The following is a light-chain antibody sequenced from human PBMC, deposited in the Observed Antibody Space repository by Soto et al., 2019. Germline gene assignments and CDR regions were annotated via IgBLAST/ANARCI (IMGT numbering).Light chain of an antibody. CDR3: QSYDSSSDV. CDR2: EDN. CDR1: SGSIASNY. V-gene: IGLV6-57*04. J-gene: IGLJ1*01. Sequence: NFMLTQPHSVSESPGKTVTISCTRSSGSIASNYVQWYQQRPGSVPTTVIYEDNERPSGVPDRFSGSIDRSSNSASLTISGLKTDDEADYYGQSYDSSSDVFGSGTKLTVL.